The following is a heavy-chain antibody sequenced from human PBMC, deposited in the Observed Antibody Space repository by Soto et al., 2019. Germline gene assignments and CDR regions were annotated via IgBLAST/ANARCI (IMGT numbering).Heavy chain of an antibody. V-gene: IGHV4-59*01. Sequence: SETLSLTCTVSGGSISSYYWSWIRQPPGKGLEWIGYIYYSGSTNYNPSLKSRVTISVDTSKNQFSLKLSSVTAADTAVYYCAREGCSGGSCYGSGPWGQGTLVTVSS. CDR3: AREGCSGGSCYGSGP. CDR2: IYYSGST. J-gene: IGHJ5*02. CDR1: GGSISSYY. D-gene: IGHD2-15*01.